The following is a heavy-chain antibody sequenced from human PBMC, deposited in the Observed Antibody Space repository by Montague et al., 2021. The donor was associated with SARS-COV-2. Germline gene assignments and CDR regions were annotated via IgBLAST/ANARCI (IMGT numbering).Heavy chain of an antibody. CDR1: GYTFSSYA. V-gene: IGHV3-30*04. CDR3: ASMLSGWYASDY. CDR2: ISYDGSNK. Sequence: SLRLSCAASGYTFSSYAMHWVRQAPGKGLEWVAVISYDGSNKYYADSVKGRFTISRDNSKNTLYLQMNSLRAEDTAMYYCASMLSGWYASDYWGQGTLVTVSS. J-gene: IGHJ4*02. D-gene: IGHD6-19*01.